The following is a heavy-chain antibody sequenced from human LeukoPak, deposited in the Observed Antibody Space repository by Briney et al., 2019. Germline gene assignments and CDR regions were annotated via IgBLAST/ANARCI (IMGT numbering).Heavy chain of an antibody. CDR2: ISSSSSYI. CDR1: GFTLSSDS. J-gene: IGHJ6*03. D-gene: IGHD1-26*01. CDR3: ARGIVGATRYYYYYMDV. Sequence: GGSLRLSCAAYGFTLSSDSMNWDREALGKGLHGVSYISSSSSYIYNADSVKGRFTISRDNAKNSLYLQMNSLRAEDTAVYYCARGIVGATRYYYYYMDVWGKGTTVTVSS. V-gene: IGHV3-21*01.